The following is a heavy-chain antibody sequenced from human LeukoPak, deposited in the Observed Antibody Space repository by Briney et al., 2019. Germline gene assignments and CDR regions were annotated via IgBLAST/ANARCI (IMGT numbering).Heavy chain of an antibody. CDR3: ARRPRIAARPGGGYYYYYYMDV. J-gene: IGHJ6*03. Sequence: NPSGTLSLTCAVSGGSISSSNWWSWVRQPPGKGLEWIGEINHSGSTNYNPSLKSRVTISVDTSKNQFSLKLSSVTAADTAVYYCARRPRIAARPGGGYYYYYYMDVWGKGTTVTVSS. CDR2: INHSGST. V-gene: IGHV4-4*02. CDR1: GGSISSSNW. D-gene: IGHD6-6*01.